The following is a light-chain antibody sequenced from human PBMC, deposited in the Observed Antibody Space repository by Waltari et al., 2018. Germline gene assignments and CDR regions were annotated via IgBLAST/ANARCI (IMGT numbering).Light chain of an antibody. CDR2: DVT. V-gene: IGLV2-14*03. CDR1: SSDVGGYNY. CDR3: NSCKRGATWV. Sequence: QSALTQPASVSGSPGQSITISCTGTSSDVGGYNYVSWYQQHPGKAPKLILYDVTKRPSGVSNRFSGSKSDNTASLTISGLQAEDEGDYYCNSCKRGATWVFGGGTKLTVL. J-gene: IGLJ3*02.